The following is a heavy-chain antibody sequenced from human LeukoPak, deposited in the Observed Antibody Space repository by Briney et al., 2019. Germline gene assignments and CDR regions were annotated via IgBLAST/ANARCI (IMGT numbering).Heavy chain of an antibody. CDR2: VSWNSGSI. CDR1: GFSFDNYA. J-gene: IGHJ4*02. Sequence: GGSLRLSCAASGFSFDNYAMHWVRQAPGKGLEWVPGVSWNSGSIGYADSVKGRFTISRDNAKNSLYLQMNSLRAEDTALYYCAKAYCSSSSCYSALDFWGQGTLVTVSS. V-gene: IGHV3-9*01. D-gene: IGHD2-2*02. CDR3: AKAYCSSSSCYSALDF.